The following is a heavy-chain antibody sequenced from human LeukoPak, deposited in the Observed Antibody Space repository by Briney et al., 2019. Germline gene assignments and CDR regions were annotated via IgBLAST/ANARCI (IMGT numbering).Heavy chain of an antibody. V-gene: IGHV4-30-4*01. J-gene: IGHJ4*02. CDR3: ARGRVVTKSLDY. CDR1: GGSISSADHY. CDR2: ISYSGST. Sequence: PSGTLSLTCTVSGGSISSADHYWSWIRQSPARGLEWIGYISYSGSTYYDPSLGSRVFISLDTSKNQFSLELNSMTAADTAVYYCARGRVVTKSLDYWGQGTLVTVSS. D-gene: IGHD3-22*01.